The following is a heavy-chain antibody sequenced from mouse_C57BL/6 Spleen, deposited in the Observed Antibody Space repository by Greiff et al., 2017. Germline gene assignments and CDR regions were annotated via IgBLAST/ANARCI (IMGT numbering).Heavy chain of an antibody. CDR1: GYTFTEYT. V-gene: IGHV1-62-2*01. D-gene: IGHD2-1*01. Sequence: QVQLQQSGAELVKPGASVKLSCKASGYTFTEYTIHWVKQRSGQGLEWIGWFYPGSGSIKYNEKFKDKATLTADKSSSTVYMELSRLTSEDSAVYFCARHERECHYGNPWWFAYWGQGTLVTVSA. CDR3: ARHERECHYGNPWWFAY. J-gene: IGHJ3*01. CDR2: FYPGSGSI.